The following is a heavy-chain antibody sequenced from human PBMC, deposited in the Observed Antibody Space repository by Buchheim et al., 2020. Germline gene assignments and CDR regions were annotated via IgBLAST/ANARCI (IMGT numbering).Heavy chain of an antibody. CDR2: INPSGGST. CDR1: GYTFTSYY. V-gene: IGHV1-46*01. J-gene: IGHJ4*02. D-gene: IGHD2-15*01. CDR3: ARQLGYCSGGSCLPGAALAKFDY. Sequence: QVQLVQSGAEVKKPGASVKVSCKASGYTFTSYYMHWVRQAPGQGLEWMGIINPSGGSTSYAQKFQGRVTMTRDTSTSTVYIELSNLRSEDTAVYYCARQLGYCSGGSCLPGAALAKFDYWGQGTL.